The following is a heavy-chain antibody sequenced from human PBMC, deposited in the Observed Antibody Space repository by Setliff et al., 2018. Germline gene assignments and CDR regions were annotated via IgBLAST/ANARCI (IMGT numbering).Heavy chain of an antibody. Sequence: LSLTCTVSGGSISSGGYYWSWIRQHPGRGLEWIGYIYYSGNTYYNPSLKSRVTISVDTSKNQFSLKLSSVTAADTAVYYCARVPRFTDTRNAFDIWGQGTMVTVSS. CDR1: GGSISSGGYY. CDR2: IYYSGNT. D-gene: IGHD5-18*01. V-gene: IGHV4-31*03. J-gene: IGHJ3*02. CDR3: ARVPRFTDTRNAFDI.